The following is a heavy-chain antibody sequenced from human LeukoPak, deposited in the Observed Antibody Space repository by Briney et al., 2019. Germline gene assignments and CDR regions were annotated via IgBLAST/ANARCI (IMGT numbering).Heavy chain of an antibody. D-gene: IGHD2-15*01. CDR3: ARHCCSGPAKRVFDF. CDR2: ISYSGNT. J-gene: IGHJ3*01. CDR1: GGSIISSDYH. V-gene: IGHV4-39*01. Sequence: PSETLSLTCTVSGGSIISSDYHWGRVRQPPGKGLEWIGTISYSGNTDYNPSLRSRVTISVDTSNNQFSLRLGSVTAADTAVYHCARHCCSGPAKRVFDFWGQGTMVTVSS.